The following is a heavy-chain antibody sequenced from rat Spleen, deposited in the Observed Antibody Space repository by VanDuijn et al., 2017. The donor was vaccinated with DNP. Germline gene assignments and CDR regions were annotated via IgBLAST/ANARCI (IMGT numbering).Heavy chain of an antibody. CDR2: IIYDGITT. Sequence: EVQLVESGGGLVQPGNSLKLSCAASGFTFSDYAMAWVRQSPKKGLEWVATIIYDGITTYYRDFVKGRFTISRDNAKSTLYLQMDSLRSEDTATYYCTRINYGGYPSYAMDAWGQGTSVTVSS. V-gene: IGHV5-17*01. CDR3: TRINYGGYPSYAMDA. D-gene: IGHD1-11*01. J-gene: IGHJ4*01. CDR1: GFTFSDYA.